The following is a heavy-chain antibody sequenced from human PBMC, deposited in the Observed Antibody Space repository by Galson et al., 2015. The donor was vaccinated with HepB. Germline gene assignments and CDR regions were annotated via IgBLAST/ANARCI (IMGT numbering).Heavy chain of an antibody. CDR2: ISSSGSYI. D-gene: IGHD2-21*02. CDR3: AREGHLTALDY. J-gene: IGHJ4*02. V-gene: IGHV3-21*01. CDR1: GFTFNSYT. Sequence: SLRLSCAASGFTFNSYTMHWVRQAPGKGLEWVSSISSSGSYIYDADSVKGRFTISRDNAKNSLSLQMNSLRAEDTAVYYCAREGHLTALDYWGQGTLVTVSS.